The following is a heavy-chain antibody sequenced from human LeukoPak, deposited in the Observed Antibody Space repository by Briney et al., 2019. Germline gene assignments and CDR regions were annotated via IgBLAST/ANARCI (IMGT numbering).Heavy chain of an antibody. CDR2: ISSSGSSI. V-gene: IGHV3-11*01. D-gene: IGHD6-13*01. CDR3: ARDPYRSIAVGGTGDY. J-gene: IGHJ4*02. Sequence: GGSLRHSCAASGFTFTDYYMSWIRQAPGKGLEWVSYISSSGSSIYYADSVKGRFTISRDNAKNSLSLQMNGLRVEDTAVYYCARDPYRSIAVGGTGDYWGQGTLVTVSS. CDR1: GFTFTDYY.